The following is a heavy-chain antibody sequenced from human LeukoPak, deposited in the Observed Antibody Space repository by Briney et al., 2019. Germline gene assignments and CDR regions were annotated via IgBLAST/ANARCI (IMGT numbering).Heavy chain of an antibody. J-gene: IGHJ4*02. CDR3: ARGTSGSPKY. CDR2: INHSGST. D-gene: IGHD1-26*01. Sequence: SETLSLTCAVYGGSFSGYYWSWIRQPPGKGLEWIGEINHSGSTNYNPSLKSRVTISVDTSKNQFSLKLSSVTAADTAVYYCARGTSGSPKYWGQGTLVTVSS. CDR1: GGSFSGYY. V-gene: IGHV4-34*01.